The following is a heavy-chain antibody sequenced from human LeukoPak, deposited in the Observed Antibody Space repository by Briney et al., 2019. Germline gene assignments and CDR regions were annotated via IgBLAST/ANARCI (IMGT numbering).Heavy chain of an antibody. CDR1: GFSLSSQW. CDR3: ARAFS. V-gene: IGHV3-7*01. J-gene: IGHJ1*01. CDR2: ITEDGGQK. D-gene: IGHD3-16*01. Sequence: GGSLRLSCAASGFSLSSQWMSWVRQAPGKGPEWVANITEDGGQKSYVDSVKGRFTISRDNAKNSLCLQMNSLRAEDTAVYYCARAFSWGQGTLVTVSS.